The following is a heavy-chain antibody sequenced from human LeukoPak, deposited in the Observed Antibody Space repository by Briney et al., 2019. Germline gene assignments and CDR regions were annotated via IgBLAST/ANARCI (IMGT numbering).Heavy chain of an antibody. J-gene: IGHJ4*02. CDR2: IYYSGST. CDR1: SGSISSSNW. V-gene: IGHV4-4*02. Sequence: SGTLSLTCAVSSGSISSSNWWSWVRQPPGKGLEWIGHIYYSGSTDYNPSLRSRVTISVDTSKNQFSLRLSSVTAADTAVYYCARDRSDGSGYYGYYFDYWGQGTLVSVSS. D-gene: IGHD3-22*01. CDR3: ARDRSDGSGYYGYYFDY.